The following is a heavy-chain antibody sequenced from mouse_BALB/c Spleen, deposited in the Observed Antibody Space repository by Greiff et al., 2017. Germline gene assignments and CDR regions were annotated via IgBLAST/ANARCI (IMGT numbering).Heavy chain of an antibody. V-gene: IGHV5-12-1*01. Sequence: EVQLVESGGGLVKPGGSLKLSCAASGFAFSSYDMSWVRQTPEKRLEWVAYISSGGGSTYYPDTVKGRFTISRDNAKNTLYLQMSSLKSEDTAMYYCARHYYYGSSYCYAMDYWGQGTSVTVSS. CDR2: ISSGGGST. CDR3: ARHYYYGSSYCYAMDY. CDR1: GFAFSSYD. J-gene: IGHJ4*01. D-gene: IGHD1-1*01.